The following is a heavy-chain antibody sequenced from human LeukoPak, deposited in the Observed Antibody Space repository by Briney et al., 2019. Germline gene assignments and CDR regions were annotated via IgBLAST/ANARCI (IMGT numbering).Heavy chain of an antibody. J-gene: IGHJ4*02. Sequence: ASVKVSCKASGGTFSSYAISWVRQAPGQGLEWMGGIIPIFGTANYAQKFQGRVTITADESASTAYMELSSLRSEDMAVYYCARDGVDSSGYYPFDYWGQGTLVTVSS. V-gene: IGHV1-69*01. CDR3: ARDGVDSSGYYPFDY. CDR1: GGTFSSYA. D-gene: IGHD3-22*01. CDR2: IIPIFGTA.